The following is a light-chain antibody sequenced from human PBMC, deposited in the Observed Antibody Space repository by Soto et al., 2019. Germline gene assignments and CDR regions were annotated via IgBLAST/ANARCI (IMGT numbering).Light chain of an antibody. CDR3: QQYSVYPIT. V-gene: IGKV1-5*03. Sequence: DIQRTQSPSTLSASVGDRVTITCRASQSISSWLAWYQQKPGKAPKSLIYKASSLESGVPSRFSGGGSGTEFTLTISSLQPDDFATYYCQQYSVYPITFGQGTRLEIK. CDR2: KAS. J-gene: IGKJ5*01. CDR1: QSISSW.